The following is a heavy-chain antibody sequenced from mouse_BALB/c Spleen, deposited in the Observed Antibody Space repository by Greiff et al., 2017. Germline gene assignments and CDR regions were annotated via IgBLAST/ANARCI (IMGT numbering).Heavy chain of an antibody. CDR1: GYTFTSYW. CDR2: INPSNGRT. V-gene: IGHV1S81*02. J-gene: IGHJ2*01. Sequence: QVQLQQPGAELVKPGASVKLSCKASGYTFTSYWMHWVKQRPGQGLEWIGEINPSNGRTNYNEKFKSKATLTVDKSSSTAYMQLSSLTSEDSAVYYSARGGDYWGQGTTLTVAS. CDR3: ARGGDY.